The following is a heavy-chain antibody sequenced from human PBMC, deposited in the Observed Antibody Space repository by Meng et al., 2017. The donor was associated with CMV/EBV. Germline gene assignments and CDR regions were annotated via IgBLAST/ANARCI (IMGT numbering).Heavy chain of an antibody. CDR1: GYTFSGYY. V-gene: IGHV1-2*02. D-gene: IGHD2-21*01. J-gene: IGHJ2*01. CDR2: INPNSGGT. Sequence: ASVQDSCKASGYTFSGYYMSWVRQPPGQGLEGLGWINPNSGGTISAQKSQGRVTMTRDTSISTAYMVLSSLRSDDAAAVYCARVGACGGDCYADSYWYFELWGHGTLVTVSS. CDR3: ARVGACGGDCYADSYWYFEL.